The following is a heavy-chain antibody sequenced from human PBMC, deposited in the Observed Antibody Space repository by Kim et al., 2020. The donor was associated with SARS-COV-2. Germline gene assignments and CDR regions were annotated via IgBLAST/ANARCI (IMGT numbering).Heavy chain of an antibody. CDR2: ISSTSAYI. Sequence: GGSLRLSCAASGFTFSTYSMNWVRQAPGKGLEWVSSISSTSAYIYYADSVKGRFTISRDNAKDTLYLQMNSQRAEATAVYYGARNLVPTTNTYGMDVWGQGTTVTVSS. J-gene: IGHJ6*02. D-gene: IGHD1-26*01. CDR3: ARNLVPTTNTYGMDV. CDR1: GFTFSTYS. V-gene: IGHV3-21*01.